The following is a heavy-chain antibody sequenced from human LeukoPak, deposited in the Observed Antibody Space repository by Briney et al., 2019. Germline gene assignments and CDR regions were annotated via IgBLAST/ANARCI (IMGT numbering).Heavy chain of an antibody. D-gene: IGHD5-18*01. CDR1: GFTFSSYG. CDR2: INSDGSST. J-gene: IGHJ4*02. CDR3: ARRVGYSYGYGDYFDY. V-gene: IGHV3-74*01. Sequence: GGSLRLSCAASGFTFSSYGMHWVRQAPGKGLVWVSRINSDGSSTSYADSVKGRFTISRDNAKNTLYLQMNSLRAEDTAVYYCARRVGYSYGYGDYFDYWGQGTLVTVSP.